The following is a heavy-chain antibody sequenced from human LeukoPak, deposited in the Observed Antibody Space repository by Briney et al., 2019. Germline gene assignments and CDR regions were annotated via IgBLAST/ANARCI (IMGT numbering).Heavy chain of an antibody. CDR3: ARVRDGYNDAYDI. V-gene: IGHV1-69*06. J-gene: IGHJ3*02. Sequence: SVKVSCKVSGYTLSELSIHWVRQAPGQGLEWMGGIIPIFGTANYAQKFQGRVTITADKSTSTAYMELSSLRSEDTAVYYCARVRDGYNDAYDIWGQGTMVTVTS. D-gene: IGHD5-24*01. CDR1: GYTLSELS. CDR2: IIPIFGTA.